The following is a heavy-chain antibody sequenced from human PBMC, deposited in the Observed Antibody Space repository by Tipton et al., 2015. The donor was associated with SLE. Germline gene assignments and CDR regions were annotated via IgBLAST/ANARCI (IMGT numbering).Heavy chain of an antibody. CDR1: GGSISTYY. J-gene: IGHJ3*02. D-gene: IGHD2-15*01. V-gene: IGHV4-59*01. CDR3: ARDCNGGSCYSDAFDI. Sequence: TLSLTCTVSGGSISTYYWSWIRQPPGKGLEWIGYIYYSGSTNYNPSLKSRVTISVDTSMNQFSLKLSSVTAADTAVYYCARDCNGGSCYSDAFDIWGQGTMVTVSS. CDR2: IYYSGST.